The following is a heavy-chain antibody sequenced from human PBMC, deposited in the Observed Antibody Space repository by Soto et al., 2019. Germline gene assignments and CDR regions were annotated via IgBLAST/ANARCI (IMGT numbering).Heavy chain of an antibody. J-gene: IGHJ3*02. Sequence: QVQLQESGPGLVKPSQTLSLTCTVSNDSITSGRYYWSWLRPVPVKGLEWIGYIYSSGNPYYNPSLTGRISISLDASNNQFALTVTSVNVADSAIYFCARGRLTIQQGFDTWGQGTRVTVSS. CDR1: NDSITSGRYY. V-gene: IGHV4-31*03. CDR3: ARGRLTIQQGFDT. CDR2: IYSSGNP. D-gene: IGHD1-1*01.